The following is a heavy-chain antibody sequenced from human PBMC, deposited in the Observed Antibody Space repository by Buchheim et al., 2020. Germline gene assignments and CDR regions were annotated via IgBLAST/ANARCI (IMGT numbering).Heavy chain of an antibody. D-gene: IGHD1-26*01. V-gene: IGHV1-8*01. J-gene: IGHJ6*02. Sequence: QVQLVQSGAEVKKPGASVKVSCKASGYTFTSYDINWVRQATGQGLEWMGWMNPNSGNTGYAQKFQGRVTMTRKTSISTAYMELSSLRSEDTAVYYCARVRWELLNSNYYYYGMDVWGQGTT. CDR2: MNPNSGNT. CDR1: GYTFTSYD. CDR3: ARVRWELLNSNYYYYGMDV.